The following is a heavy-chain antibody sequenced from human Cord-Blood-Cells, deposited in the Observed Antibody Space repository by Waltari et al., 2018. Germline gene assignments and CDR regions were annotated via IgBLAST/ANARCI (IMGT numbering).Heavy chain of an antibody. J-gene: IGHJ4*02. D-gene: IGHD3-22*01. V-gene: IGHV3-9*01. CDR1: GFTFDDYA. CDR3: ARYDSSGYYYY. Sequence: EVQLVESGGGLEQPGRSLRLSCAASGFTFDDYAMHWVRQAPGKGLEWVSGISWNSGSIGYADSVKGRFTISRDNAKNSLYLQMNSLRAEDTALYYCARYDSSGYYYYWGQGTLVTVSS. CDR2: ISWNSGSI.